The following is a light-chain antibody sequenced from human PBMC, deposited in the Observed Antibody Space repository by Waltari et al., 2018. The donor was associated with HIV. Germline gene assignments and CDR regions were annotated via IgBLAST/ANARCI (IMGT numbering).Light chain of an antibody. CDR2: DVT. V-gene: IGLV2-14*03. CDR1: GSDISSYNY. J-gene: IGLJ3*02. Sequence: QSALAQPASVSGSLGQAITVSFPGTGSDISSYNYVAWYQQHPGKAPKIIIYDVTKPPSGVSNPFAGSKSGNTASLTISELQAEDEADYYGTSFTRSSAWVFGGGTMLTVL. CDR3: TSFTRSSAWV.